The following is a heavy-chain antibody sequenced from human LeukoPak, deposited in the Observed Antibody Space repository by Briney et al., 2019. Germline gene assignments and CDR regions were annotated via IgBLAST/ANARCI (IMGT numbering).Heavy chain of an antibody. Sequence: PSKTLSLTCTVSGGSVNSYYLSWIRQPAGKTLEWIGRIYDGGSTNYNPSLKSRVTMSVDTSKNQISLKLKSVTAADTAVYYCARTTEGGYTYDYFYYYYMDVWGKGTTVTISS. D-gene: IGHD5-18*01. V-gene: IGHV4-4*07. J-gene: IGHJ6*03. CDR3: ARTTEGGYTYDYFYYYYMDV. CDR2: IYDGGST. CDR1: GGSVNSYY.